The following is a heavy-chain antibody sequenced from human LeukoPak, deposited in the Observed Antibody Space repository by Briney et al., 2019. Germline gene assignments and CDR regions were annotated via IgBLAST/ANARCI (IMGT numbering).Heavy chain of an antibody. D-gene: IGHD5-18*01. V-gene: IGHV4-59*01. Sequence: SETLSLTCTVSGGSISSYYWSWIRQPPGKGLEWIGDICYSRSGTYNPSLKSRGTISVDTSKNHFSLKLTSVTAADTAVYYCARTTEGEYTYCYFYYYYMDVWGKGTTVTISS. CDR1: GGSISSYY. J-gene: IGHJ6*03. CDR3: ARTTEGEYTYCYFYYYYMDV. CDR2: ICYSRSG.